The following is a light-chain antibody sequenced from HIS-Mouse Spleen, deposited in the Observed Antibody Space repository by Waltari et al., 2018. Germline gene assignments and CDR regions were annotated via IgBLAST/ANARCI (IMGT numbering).Light chain of an antibody. J-gene: IGLJ3*02. CDR2: DVS. CDR1: SSAVGGYNY. CDR3: SSYTSSSTRV. V-gene: IGLV2-14*03. Sequence: QSALTQPASVSGSPGQSITISCTGTSSAVGGYNYVSWYQQHPGKAPKLMIYDVSNRPSGVSNRFCGSKSGNTASLTISGLQAEDEADYYCSSYTSSSTRVFGGGTKLTVL.